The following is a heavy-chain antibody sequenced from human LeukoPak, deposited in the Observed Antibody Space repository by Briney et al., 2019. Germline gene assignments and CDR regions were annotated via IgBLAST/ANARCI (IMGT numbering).Heavy chain of an antibody. D-gene: IGHD6-19*01. J-gene: IGHJ4*02. CDR1: GYTFTGYY. CDR2: INPNSGGT. V-gene: IGHV1-2*02. Sequence: ASVKVSCKASGYTFTGYYMHWVRQAPGQGLEWMGWINPNSGGTNYAQKFQGRVTMTRDTSISTAYMELRSLRSDDTAVYYCAREQWLGNGYFDYWGQGTLVTVSS. CDR3: AREQWLGNGYFDY.